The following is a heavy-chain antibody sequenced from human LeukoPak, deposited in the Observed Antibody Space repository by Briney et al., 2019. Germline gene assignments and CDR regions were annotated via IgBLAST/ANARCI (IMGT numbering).Heavy chain of an antibody. V-gene: IGHV3-23*01. CDR2: SSGSGGST. CDR1: GFTFSSYA. D-gene: IGHD3-10*01. CDR3: ARGGSGAPYYSYYMDV. J-gene: IGHJ6*03. Sequence: GGSLRLSCAASGFTFSSYAMSWVRHAPGKGLEWVSGSSGSGGSTYYADSVKGRFTISRDSSKNTLYLQMNSLRAEDTAIYYCARGGSGAPYYSYYMDVWGKGTTVTVSS.